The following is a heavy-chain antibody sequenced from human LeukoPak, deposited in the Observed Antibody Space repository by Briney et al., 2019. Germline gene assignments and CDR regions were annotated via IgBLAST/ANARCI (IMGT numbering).Heavy chain of an antibody. CDR3: AKDVTTGTLALDY. CDR1: GFTFSSWG. J-gene: IGHJ4*02. CDR2: IWYDGSYK. Sequence: GRSLRLSCAASGFTFSSWGMHWVRQAPGKGLEWVAVIWYDGSYKYYADSVKGRFTISRDNSKNTLYLQMNSLRAEDTAVYYCAKDVTTGTLALDYWGQGILVTVSS. D-gene: IGHD1-1*01. V-gene: IGHV3-33*06.